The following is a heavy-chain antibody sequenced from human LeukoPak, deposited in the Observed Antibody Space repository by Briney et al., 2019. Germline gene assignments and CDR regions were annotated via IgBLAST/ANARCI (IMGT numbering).Heavy chain of an antibody. D-gene: IGHD7-27*01. CDR2: IRESGSGSGSGM. Sequence: PGGSLRLSCAAGGFFFRDYSMNWVGQAPGKGMEGVSNIRESGSGSGSGMYYADSVKGRFTISRDNAKNSLYLQMSSLRAEDTAFYYCARDNNWGFDFWGQGALVTVSS. CDR1: GFFFRDYS. CDR3: ARDNNWGFDF. J-gene: IGHJ4*02. V-gene: IGHV3-48*04.